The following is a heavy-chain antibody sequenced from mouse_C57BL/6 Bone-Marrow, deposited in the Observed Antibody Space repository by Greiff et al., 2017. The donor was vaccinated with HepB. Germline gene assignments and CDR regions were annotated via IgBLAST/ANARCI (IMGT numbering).Heavy chain of an antibody. CDR3: ATLYGSSPDY. Sequence: QVHVKQPGAELVKPGASVKLSCKASGYTFTSYWMQWVKQRPGQGLEWIGEIDPSDSYTNYNQKFKGKATLTVDTSSSTAYMQLSSLTSEDSAVYYCATLYGSSPDYWGQGTTLTVSS. CDR2: IDPSDSYT. V-gene: IGHV1-50*01. D-gene: IGHD1-1*01. CDR1: GYTFTSYW. J-gene: IGHJ2*01.